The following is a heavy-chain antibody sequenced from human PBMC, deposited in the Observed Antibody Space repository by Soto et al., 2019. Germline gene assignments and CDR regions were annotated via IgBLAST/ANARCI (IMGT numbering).Heavy chain of an antibody. CDR1: GFTFSNYS. CDR3: ASPSPRKNDEGAIDI. J-gene: IGHJ3*02. D-gene: IGHD1-1*01. V-gene: IGHV3-21*01. CDR2: ISSSSSYI. Sequence: EVQLVESGGGLVKPGGSLRLSCAASGFTFSNYSMNWVRQAPGKGLEWVSSISSSSSYIYYADSVKGRFTISRDNAKNSLYLQMNSLRAEDTAVYYCASPSPRKNDEGAIDIWGQGTMVTVSS.